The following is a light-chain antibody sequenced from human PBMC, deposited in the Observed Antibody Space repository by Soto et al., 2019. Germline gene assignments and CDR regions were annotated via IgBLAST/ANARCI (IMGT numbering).Light chain of an antibody. V-gene: IGKV3D-20*02. CDR3: QQRSNWPPT. CDR2: GAS. CDR1: QSVGSDY. J-gene: IGKJ5*01. Sequence: EIVLTQSPGTLSLSPGERATLSCRASQSVGSDYLAWYQQKRGQAPRLLMYGASSRATGIPARFSGSGSGTDFTLTISSLEPEDFAVYYCQQRSNWPPTFGQGTRLE.